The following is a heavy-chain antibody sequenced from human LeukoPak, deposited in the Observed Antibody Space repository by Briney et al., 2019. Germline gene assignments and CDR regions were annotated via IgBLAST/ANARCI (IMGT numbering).Heavy chain of an antibody. D-gene: IGHD3-22*01. V-gene: IGHV4-59*08. CDR3: ARHESGGYYYGHLDL. CDR1: GGSISSHY. Sequence: PSETLSLTCTASGGSISSHYWSWIRQPPGKGLEWIGYIYYSGRTNYNPSLESRVTISVDTSKNQFSLKLRSVTAADTAVYYCARHESGGYYYGHLDLWGQGALVTVSS. CDR2: IYYSGRT. J-gene: IGHJ4*02.